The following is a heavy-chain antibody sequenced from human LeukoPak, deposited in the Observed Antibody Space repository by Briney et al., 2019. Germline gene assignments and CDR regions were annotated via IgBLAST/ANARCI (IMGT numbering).Heavy chain of an antibody. J-gene: IGHJ5*02. CDR2: IYYSGSA. CDR3: GGSGENGLDP. CDR1: GDSFSSYY. Sequence: SETLSLTCNVSGDSFSSYYWSWIRQPPGKGLEWIGYIYYSGSANYNPSLKSRVTISVDTSKNQFSLKLSSVTAADTAVYYCGGSGENGLDPWGQGTLVTVSS. D-gene: IGHD3-3*01. V-gene: IGHV4-59*08.